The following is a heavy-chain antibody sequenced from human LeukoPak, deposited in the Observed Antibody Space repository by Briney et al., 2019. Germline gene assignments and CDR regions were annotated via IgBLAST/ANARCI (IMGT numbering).Heavy chain of an antibody. Sequence: GGSLRLSCAGSGFTFSRYWISWVRQAPGKGLEWVANIKQDGSEKYYVDSVKGRFTISRDNAKNSLYLQMNSLRAEDTAVYYCARATGTNLFDYWGQGTLVTVSS. CDR1: GFTFSRYW. CDR3: ARATGTNLFDY. D-gene: IGHD1-7*01. CDR2: IKQDGSEK. J-gene: IGHJ4*02. V-gene: IGHV3-7*01.